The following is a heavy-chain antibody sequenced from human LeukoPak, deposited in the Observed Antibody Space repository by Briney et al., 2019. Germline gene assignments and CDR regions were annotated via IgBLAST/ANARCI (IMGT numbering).Heavy chain of an antibody. Sequence: GGSLRLSCAASGFTFSSYAMSWVRQAPGKGLEWVSSISSSSSYIYYADSVKGRFTISRDNAKNSLYLQMNSLRAEDTAVYYCARDGPRDGYNSWGQGTLVTVSS. CDR1: GFTFSSYA. CDR3: ARDGPRDGYNS. J-gene: IGHJ4*02. D-gene: IGHD5-24*01. CDR2: ISSSSSYI. V-gene: IGHV3-21*01.